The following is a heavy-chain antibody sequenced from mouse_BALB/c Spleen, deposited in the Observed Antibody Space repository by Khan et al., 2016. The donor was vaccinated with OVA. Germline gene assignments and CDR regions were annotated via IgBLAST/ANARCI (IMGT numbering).Heavy chain of an antibody. V-gene: IGHV9-3-1*01. CDR1: GYTFTNYG. D-gene: IGHD4-1*02. CDR2: INTYTGEP. CDR3: ARSNSYWYFDV. J-gene: IGHJ1*01. Sequence: QIQLVQSGPELKKPGETVKISCKASGYTFTNYGMNWVKQAPGKGLKWMGWINTYTGEPTYADDFKGRSAFSLETSASTAYLQIKNLKNEDTATYFCARSNSYWYFDVWRAGTTVTVSS.